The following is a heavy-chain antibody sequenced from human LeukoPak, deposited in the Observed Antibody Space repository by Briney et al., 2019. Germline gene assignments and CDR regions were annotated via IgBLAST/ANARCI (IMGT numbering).Heavy chain of an antibody. CDR1: GGSISSSSYY. CDR2: IYYSGST. CDR3: ASPPIVGGVTGPFDP. Sequence: PSETLSLTCTVSGGSISSSSYYWGWIRQPPGKGLEWIGSIYYSGSTYYNPSLKSRVTISVDTSKNQFSLKLSSVTAADTAVYYCASPPIVGGVTGPFDPWGQGTLSPSPQ. V-gene: IGHV4-39*01. D-gene: IGHD2-21*01. J-gene: IGHJ5*02.